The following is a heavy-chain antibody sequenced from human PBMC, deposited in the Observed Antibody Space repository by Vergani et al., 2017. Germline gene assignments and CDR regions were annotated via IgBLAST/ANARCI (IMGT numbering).Heavy chain of an antibody. Sequence: QLQLQESGPGLVKPSETLSLTCTVSGGSINDKTHYWGWIRQPPGKGLEGIASIYSSGNTYYNPSLKSRVTISVDTSKNRFPLRLISVTAADTAVYYCACQVLLPTVWGQGPLVTVSS. J-gene: IGHJ4*02. D-gene: IGHD2-2*01. V-gene: IGHV4-39*01. CDR2: IYSSGNT. CDR1: GGSINDKTHY. CDR3: ACQVLLPTV.